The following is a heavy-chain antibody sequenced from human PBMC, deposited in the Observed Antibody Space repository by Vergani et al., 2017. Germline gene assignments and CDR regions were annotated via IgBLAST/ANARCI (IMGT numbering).Heavy chain of an antibody. D-gene: IGHD6-19*01. CDR2: ISAYNGNT. Sequence: QVQLVQSGAEVKKPGASVKVSCKASGYTFTSYGISWVRQAPGQGLEWMGWISAYNGNTNYAQKLQGRVTMTTDTSTSTAYMELRSLRSDDTAVYYCAKVSRYSSGWYHPYYYYYGMDVWGQGTTVTVSS. V-gene: IGHV1-18*01. J-gene: IGHJ6*02. CDR3: AKVSRYSSGWYHPYYYYYGMDV. CDR1: GYTFTSYG.